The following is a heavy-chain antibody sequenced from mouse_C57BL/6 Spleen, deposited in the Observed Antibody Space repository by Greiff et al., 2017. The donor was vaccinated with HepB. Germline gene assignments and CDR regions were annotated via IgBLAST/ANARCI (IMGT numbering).Heavy chain of an antibody. D-gene: IGHD2-3*01. Sequence: VQGVESGGDLVKPGGSLKLSCAASGFTFSSYGMSWVRQTPDKRLEWVATISSGGSYTYYPDSVKGRFTISRDNAKNTLYLQMSSLKSEDTAMYYCATYDGYFDYWGQGTTLTVSS. CDR2: ISSGGSYT. J-gene: IGHJ2*01. CDR3: ATYDGYFDY. V-gene: IGHV5-6*01. CDR1: GFTFSSYG.